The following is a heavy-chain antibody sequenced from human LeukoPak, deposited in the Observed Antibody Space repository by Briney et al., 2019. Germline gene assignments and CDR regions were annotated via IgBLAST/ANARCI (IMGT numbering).Heavy chain of an antibody. V-gene: IGHV5-51*01. J-gene: IGHJ6*03. CDR3: ARHRSGYSYGSGYYYYYMDV. D-gene: IGHD5-18*01. CDR1: GYSFTSYW. CDR2: IYPGDSDT. Sequence: GESLKISCKGSGYSFTSYWIGWVRQMPGKGLECMGIIYPGDSDTRYSPSFQGQVTISADKSISTAYLQWSSLKASDTAMYYCARHRSGYSYGSGYYYYYMDVWGKGTTVTVSS.